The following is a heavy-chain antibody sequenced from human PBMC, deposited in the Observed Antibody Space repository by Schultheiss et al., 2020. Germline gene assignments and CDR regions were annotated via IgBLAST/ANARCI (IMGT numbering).Heavy chain of an antibody. Sequence: GGSLRLSCAASGFTVSSNYMSWVRPAPGKGLEWVSAISGSGGSTYYADSVKGRFTISRDNSKNTLYLQMNSLRAEDTAVYYCAKDRVYYYYGMDVWGQGTTVTVS. CDR2: ISGSGGST. D-gene: IGHD5-24*01. V-gene: IGHV3-23*01. J-gene: IGHJ6*02. CDR3: AKDRVYYYYGMDV. CDR1: GFTVSSNY.